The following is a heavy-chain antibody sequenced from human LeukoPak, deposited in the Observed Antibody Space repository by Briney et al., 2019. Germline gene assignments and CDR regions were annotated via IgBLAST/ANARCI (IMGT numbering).Heavy chain of an antibody. CDR3: AYLFFDY. V-gene: IGHV3-15*01. J-gene: IGHJ4*02. CDR1: GFTFSNAW. D-gene: IGHD3-16*01. Sequence: GGSLRLPCAASGFTFSNAWMTWVRQAPGKGLEWVGRIKSKTDDGTTDYAAPVKGRFTISRDDSKNTLFLQMNSLKTEGTAVYYCAYLFFDYWGQGALVTVSS. CDR2: IKSKTDDGTT.